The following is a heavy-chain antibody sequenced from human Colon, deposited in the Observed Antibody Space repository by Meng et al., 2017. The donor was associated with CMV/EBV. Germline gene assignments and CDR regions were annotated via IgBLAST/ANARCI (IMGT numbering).Heavy chain of an antibody. CDR1: GLTFSTYS. Sequence: SVTVSCKASGLTFSTYSISWVRQAPGQGVEWMGRVMPNLGTANYSEKFQGRVTFSADTSTSTGYMVLSSLRSDDTAVYYCGRGINMGISYYYGMDVWGQGTTVTVSS. V-gene: IGHV1-69*08. CDR2: VMPNLGTA. J-gene: IGHJ6*02. D-gene: IGHD3-10*01. CDR3: GRGINMGISYYYGMDV.